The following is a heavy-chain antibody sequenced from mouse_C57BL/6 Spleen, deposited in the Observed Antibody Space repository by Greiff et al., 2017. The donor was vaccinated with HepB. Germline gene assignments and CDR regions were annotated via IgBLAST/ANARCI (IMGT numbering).Heavy chain of an antibody. CDR2: ISSGSSTI. D-gene: IGHD4-1*01. CDR1: GFTFSDYG. CDR3: ARRANWGLDY. J-gene: IGHJ2*01. V-gene: IGHV5-17*01. Sequence: EVKLMESGGGLVKPGGSLKLSCAASGFTFSDYGMHWVRQAPEKGLEWVAYISSGSSTIYYADTVKGRFTISRDNAKNTLFLQMTSLRSEDTAMYYCARRANWGLDYWGQGTTLTVSS.